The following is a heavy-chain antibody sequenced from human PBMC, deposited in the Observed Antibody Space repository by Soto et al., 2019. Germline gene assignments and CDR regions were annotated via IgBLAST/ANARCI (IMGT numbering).Heavy chain of an antibody. D-gene: IGHD3-10*01. CDR3: ARGAPRGIIHDFDS. CDR2: IHQSGSP. Sequence: ETLALTCAVSNFSLSKEYYWGWLRQPPGKGLEWIGSIHQSGSPYYNPSLKSRLTISIDKSKKQFSLRLSSVTAADTAVYYCARGAPRGIIHDFDSWGQGSLVTVSS. J-gene: IGHJ4*02. CDR1: NFSLSKEYY. V-gene: IGHV4-38-2*01.